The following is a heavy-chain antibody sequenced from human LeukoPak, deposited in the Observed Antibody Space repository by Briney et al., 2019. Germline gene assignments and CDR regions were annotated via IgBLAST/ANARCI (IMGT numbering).Heavy chain of an antibody. CDR2: INPNSGGT. D-gene: IGHD2-2*01. CDR3: ARDREYCSSTSCSDAFDI. V-gene: IGHV1-2*02. Sequence: ASVKVSCKASGYTFTSYDINWVRQAPGQGLEWMGWINPNSGGTNYAQKFQGRVTMTRDTSISTAYMELSRLRSDDTAVYYCARDREYCSSTSCSDAFDIWGQGTMVTVSS. CDR1: GYTFTSYD. J-gene: IGHJ3*02.